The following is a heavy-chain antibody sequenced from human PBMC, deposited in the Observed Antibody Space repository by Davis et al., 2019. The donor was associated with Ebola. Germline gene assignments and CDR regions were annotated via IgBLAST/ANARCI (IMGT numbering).Heavy chain of an antibody. CDR1: GLTFSSYA. D-gene: IGHD4-17*01. J-gene: IGHJ3*02. CDR3: ARDPNGDYVGAFDI. Sequence: GESLKISCAVSGLTFSSYAMIWVRQAPGKGLEWISDISGSGGSTHYADSVKGRFTISRDNSKNTLCLQMNSLRAEDTAVYYCARDPNGDYVGAFDIWGQGARVTVS. CDR2: ISGSGGST. V-gene: IGHV3-23*01.